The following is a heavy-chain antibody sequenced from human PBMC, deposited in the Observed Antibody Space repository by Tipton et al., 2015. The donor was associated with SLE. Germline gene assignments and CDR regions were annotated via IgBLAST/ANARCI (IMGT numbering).Heavy chain of an antibody. CDR3: ARPLVGRAFDI. D-gene: IGHD2-15*01. CDR2: INHSGST. Sequence: LRLSCAASGFTFSSYAMSWIRQPPGKGLEWIGEINHSGSTNYNPSLKSRVTISADKSISTAYLQWSSLKASDTAMYYCARPLVGRAFDIWGQGTMVTVSS. V-gene: IGHV4-34*01. CDR1: GFTFSSYA. J-gene: IGHJ3*02.